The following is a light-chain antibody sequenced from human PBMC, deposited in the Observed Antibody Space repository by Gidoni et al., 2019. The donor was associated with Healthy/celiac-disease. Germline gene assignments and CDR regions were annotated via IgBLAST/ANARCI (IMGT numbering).Light chain of an antibody. CDR2: GAS. J-gene: IGKJ1*01. V-gene: IGKV3-15*01. CDR3: KQYNNWPKT. CDR1: QSVSSN. Sequence: EIVMRHSPATLSVSPGERATLSCRASQSVSSNLAWYQQKRGQAPRLLIYGASTRATGIPARFSGSGSGTEFTLTISSLQSEDFAVYYCKQYNNWPKTFGQGTKVEIK.